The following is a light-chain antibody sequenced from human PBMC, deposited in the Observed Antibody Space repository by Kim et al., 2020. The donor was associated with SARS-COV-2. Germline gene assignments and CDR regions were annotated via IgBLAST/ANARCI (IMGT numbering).Light chain of an antibody. Sequence: EIVMTQSPATLSVSPGEIATLSCRASQSVGIKLAWYQQKPGQAPRLLIYDASTRETGIPGRFSGSGSGTEFTLIIGSLQSEDFALYYCQQYHKWPGITFGQGTRLEIK. CDR3: QQYHKWPGIT. J-gene: IGKJ5*01. CDR1: QSVGIK. CDR2: DAS. V-gene: IGKV3-15*01.